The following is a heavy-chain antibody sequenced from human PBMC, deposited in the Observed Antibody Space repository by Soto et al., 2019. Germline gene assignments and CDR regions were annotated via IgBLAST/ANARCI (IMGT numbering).Heavy chain of an antibody. CDR2: ISYDGSNK. J-gene: IGHJ6*02. CDR1: GFTFSSYG. D-gene: IGHD5-18*01. V-gene: IGHV3-30*18. Sequence: GGSLRLSCAASGFTFSSYGMHWVRQAPGKGLEWVAVISYDGSNKYYADSVKGRFTISRDNSKNTLYLQMNSLRAEDTAVYYCAKAMGDTAMVLSYDYYYYGMDVWGQGTTVTVSS. CDR3: AKAMGDTAMVLSYDYYYYGMDV.